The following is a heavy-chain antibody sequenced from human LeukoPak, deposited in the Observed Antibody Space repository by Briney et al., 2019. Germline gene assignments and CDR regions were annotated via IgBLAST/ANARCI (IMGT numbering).Heavy chain of an antibody. CDR3: AKVPGSWYYFDY. J-gene: IGHJ4*02. CDR2: ISGSGGST. Sequence: XGSLXXXCAASGFTFSDHAMXXVRQAPGKGXXWVSAISGSGGSTYYADSVKGRFTISRDNSKNTHYLQMTSLRAEDTAVYYCAKVPGSWYYFDYWGQGTLVTVSS. D-gene: IGHD6-13*01. CDR1: GFTFSDHA. V-gene: IGHV3-23*01.